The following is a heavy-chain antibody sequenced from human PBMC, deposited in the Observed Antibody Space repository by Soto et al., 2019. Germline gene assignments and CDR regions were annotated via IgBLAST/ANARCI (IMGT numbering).Heavy chain of an antibody. CDR2: INHSGST. J-gene: IGHJ4*02. D-gene: IGHD1-26*01. Sequence: SETLSLTCAVYGGSFSGYYWSWIRQPPGKGLEWIGEINHSGSTNYNPSLKSRVTISVDTSKNQFSLKLRAVTAADTAVYYCARGRRYWDPYCDYWGQGTLVTVSS. CDR1: GGSFSGYY. CDR3: ARGRRYWDPYCDY. V-gene: IGHV4-34*01.